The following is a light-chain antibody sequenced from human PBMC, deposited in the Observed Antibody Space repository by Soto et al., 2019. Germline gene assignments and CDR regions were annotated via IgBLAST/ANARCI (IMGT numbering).Light chain of an antibody. CDR3: CSYAVRSLGEV. V-gene: IGLV2-23*02. CDR1: SNDVGSYNL. Sequence: HSVLTQPASVSGSPGQSITISCTGNSNDVGSYNLVSWYQQLPGKAPKLLIYEVNKRPSGVSNRFSGSKSGNTASLTISGLQAEDEADYYCCSYAVRSLGEVFGSGTKVTV. J-gene: IGLJ1*01. CDR2: EVN.